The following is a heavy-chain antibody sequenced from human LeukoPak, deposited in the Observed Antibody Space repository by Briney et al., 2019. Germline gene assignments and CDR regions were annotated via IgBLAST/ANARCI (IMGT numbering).Heavy chain of an antibody. CDR1: GFTFSSYE. Sequence: GGSLRLSCAASGFTFSSYEMNWVRQAPGKGLEWVSSISSSSSYIYYADSVKGRFTISRDNAKNSLYLQMNSLRAEDTAVYYCARIGYYDSSGYYYSYYYYYMDVWGKGTTVTVSS. D-gene: IGHD3-22*01. CDR3: ARIGYYDSSGYYYSYYYYYMDV. V-gene: IGHV3-21*01. CDR2: ISSSSSYI. J-gene: IGHJ6*03.